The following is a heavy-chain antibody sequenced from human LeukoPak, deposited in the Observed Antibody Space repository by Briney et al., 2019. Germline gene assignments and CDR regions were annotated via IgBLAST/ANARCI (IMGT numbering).Heavy chain of an antibody. CDR1: GGSIRSNY. CDR3: ARRQDYADYDLGAFDI. V-gene: IGHV4-59*01. J-gene: IGHJ3*02. Sequence: SETLSLTCTVSGGSIRSNYWSWIRLPPGKGLEWIGYIYYSGITKYNPSLKSRVTISVDTSRNQVSLKLNSVTAADTAVYYCARRQDYADYDLGAFDIWGQGTMVTVSS. CDR2: IYYSGIT. D-gene: IGHD4-17*01.